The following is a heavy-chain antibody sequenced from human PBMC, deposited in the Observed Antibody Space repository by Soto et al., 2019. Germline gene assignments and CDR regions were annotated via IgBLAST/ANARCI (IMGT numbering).Heavy chain of an antibody. Sequence: ASVNVSCKASGSSLTSLDITWVRQTAGQGLEWMGWMEPSTGRTGYAQKFQGRVTMTRDTSINTAYMELTTLTSDDTAFYYCARGVSAGVDYWGQGTLVTVSS. CDR2: MEPSTGRT. D-gene: IGHD1-26*01. CDR1: GSSLTSLD. V-gene: IGHV1-8*01. J-gene: IGHJ4*02. CDR3: ARGVSAGVDY.